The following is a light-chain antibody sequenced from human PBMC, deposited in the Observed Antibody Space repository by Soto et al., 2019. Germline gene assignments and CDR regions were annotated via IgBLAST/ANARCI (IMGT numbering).Light chain of an antibody. J-gene: IGLJ2*01. Sequence: NFMLTRPHSVSESPGKTVTISCTGSSGSIASNYVQWYQQRPGSAPTTVIYEDNQRPSGVPDRFSGSIDSSSNSASLTISGLKTEDEADYYCQSYDSSKVFGGGTQLTVL. V-gene: IGLV6-57*02. CDR3: QSYDSSKV. CDR1: SGSIASNY. CDR2: EDN.